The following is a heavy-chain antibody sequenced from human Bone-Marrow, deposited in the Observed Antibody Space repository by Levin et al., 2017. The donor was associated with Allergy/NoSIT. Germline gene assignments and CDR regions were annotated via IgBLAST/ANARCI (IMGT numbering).Heavy chain of an antibody. CDR2: IKPDGRQK. Sequence: GESLKISCAASGFTFSSFWMAWVRQSPGKGLEWLANIKPDGRQKNYVDFVKGRFTISRDNAKNSVYLQMNSLRVEDTAVYYCMREGDWGQGTLVTVSS. CDR1: GFTFSSFW. CDR3: MREGD. J-gene: IGHJ4*02. D-gene: IGHD3-16*01. V-gene: IGHV3-7*01.